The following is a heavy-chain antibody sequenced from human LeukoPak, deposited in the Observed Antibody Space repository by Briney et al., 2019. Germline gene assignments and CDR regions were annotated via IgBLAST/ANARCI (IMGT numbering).Heavy chain of an antibody. J-gene: IGHJ4*02. CDR3: ARGKPRASSVVVVITTPFDY. D-gene: IGHD3-22*01. Sequence: ASVKVSCKASGGTFSSYAISWVRQAPGQGLEWMGGIIPIFGTASYAQKFQGRVTITADESTSTAYMELSSLRSEDTAVYYCARGKPRASSVVVVITTPFDYWGQGTLVTVSS. V-gene: IGHV1-69*13. CDR2: IIPIFGTA. CDR1: GGTFSSYA.